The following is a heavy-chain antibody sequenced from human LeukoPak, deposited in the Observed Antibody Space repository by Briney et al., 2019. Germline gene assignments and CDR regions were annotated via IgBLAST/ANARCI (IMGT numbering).Heavy chain of an antibody. D-gene: IGHD6-13*01. CDR3: ARTSSWYAGAWFDS. V-gene: IGHV4-39*01. J-gene: IGHJ5*01. CDR1: RGSIRTAGYY. Sequence: PSETLSLTCTVSRGSIRTAGYYWAWVRQPPGEGLEWLGSIYFSGTPYFNPSLKSRVAASIDTSKNQFSLKVTSVNASDTAVYFCARTSSWYAGAWFDSWGQGTLVTVSS. CDR2: IYFSGTP.